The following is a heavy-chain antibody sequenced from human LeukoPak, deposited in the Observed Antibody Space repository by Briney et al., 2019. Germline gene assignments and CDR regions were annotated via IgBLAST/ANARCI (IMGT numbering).Heavy chain of an antibody. CDR2: IKSKNAGGTT. CDR3: STERYLRNDF. CDR1: GFPFDYAW. Sequence: GGSLRLSCAASGFPFDYAWMHWVRQAPGKGLECVGRIKSKNAGGTTDYAAPVKGRFTISRDDSRNMVFLHMNSLKTDDTAVYYCSTERYLRNDFWGQGTLVTVSS. D-gene: IGHD3-10*01. V-gene: IGHV3-15*05. J-gene: IGHJ4*02.